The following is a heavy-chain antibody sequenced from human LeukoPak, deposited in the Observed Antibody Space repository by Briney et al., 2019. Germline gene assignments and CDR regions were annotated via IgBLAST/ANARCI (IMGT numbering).Heavy chain of an antibody. CDR1: GDSLYPHY. Sequence: PSETLSLTCSVSGDSLYPHYWNWIRQPPGKGLEWLGFVYAAGATNSSPSLKSRVTIFVDTSRNQFSLRLTSATAADTAVYYCAREILGGRPGRFDSWGQGILVTVSS. D-gene: IGHD1-26*01. CDR3: AREILGGRPGRFDS. J-gene: IGHJ4*02. CDR2: VYAAGAT. V-gene: IGHV4-4*09.